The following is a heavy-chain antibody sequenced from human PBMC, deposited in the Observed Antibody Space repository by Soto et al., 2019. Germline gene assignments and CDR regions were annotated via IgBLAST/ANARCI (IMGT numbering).Heavy chain of an antibody. J-gene: IGHJ5*02. Sequence: SETLSLTCTVSGGSISSYYLSWIRQPPGKGLECIGYIYYSGSTNYNPSLKSRVTISVDTSKNQFSLKLSSVTAADTAVYYCAREGYCSSTSCYEFWFDPWGQGTLVTASS. CDR3: AREGYCSSTSCYEFWFDP. CDR1: GGSISSYY. V-gene: IGHV4-59*01. CDR2: IYYSGST. D-gene: IGHD2-2*01.